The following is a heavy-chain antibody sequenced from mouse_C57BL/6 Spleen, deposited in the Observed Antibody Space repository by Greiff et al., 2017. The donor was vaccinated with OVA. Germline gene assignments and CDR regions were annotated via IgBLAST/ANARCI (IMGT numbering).Heavy chain of an antibody. Sequence: EVQVVESGEGLVKPGGSLKLSCAASGFTFSSYAMSWVRQTPEKRLEWVAYISSGGDYIYYADTVLGRFTISRDNARNTLYLQMSSRKSEDTAMDYCTYYSNYGGFAEWGQGNLVTVSA. D-gene: IGHD2-5*01. CDR3: TYYSNYGGFAE. CDR1: GFTFSSYA. J-gene: IGHJ3*01. CDR2: ISSGGDYI. V-gene: IGHV5-9-1*02.